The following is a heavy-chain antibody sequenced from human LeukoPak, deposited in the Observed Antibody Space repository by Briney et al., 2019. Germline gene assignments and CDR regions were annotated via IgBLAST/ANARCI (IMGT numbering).Heavy chain of an antibody. J-gene: IGHJ4*02. CDR3: AREALGYSSGYFDY. CDR2: INPNSGGT. Sequence: ASVKVSCKASGYTFTSYGISWVRQAPGQGLEWMGWINPNSGGTNYAQKFQGRVTMTRDTSISTAYMELSRLRSDDTAVYYCAREALGYSSGYFDYWGQGTLVTVSS. CDR1: GYTFTSYG. V-gene: IGHV1-2*02. D-gene: IGHD6-19*01.